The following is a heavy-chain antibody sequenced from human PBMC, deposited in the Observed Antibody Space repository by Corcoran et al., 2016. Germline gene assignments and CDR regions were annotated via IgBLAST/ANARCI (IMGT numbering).Heavy chain of an antibody. Sequence: QVTLKESRPVLVKPTETLTLTCTVSGFSLSNARMGVSWIRQPPGKALEWLAHIFSNDEKSYSTSLKSRLTISKDTSKSQVVLTMTNMDPVDTDTYSCARIYPAAAGSHFDYWGQGTLVTVSS. J-gene: IGHJ4*02. CDR2: IFSNDEK. CDR1: GFSLSNARMG. D-gene: IGHD6-25*01. CDR3: ARIYPAAAGSHFDY. V-gene: IGHV2-26*01.